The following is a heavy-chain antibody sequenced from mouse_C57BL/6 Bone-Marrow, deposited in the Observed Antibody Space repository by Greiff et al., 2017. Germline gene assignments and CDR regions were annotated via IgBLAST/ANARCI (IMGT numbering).Heavy chain of an antibody. CDR1: GYTFTDYE. D-gene: IGHD2-2*01. CDR3: LIYFGYDAWFAY. V-gene: IGHV1-15*01. J-gene: IGHJ3*01. Sequence: QVQLQQSGAELVRPGASVTLSCKASGYTFTDYEMHWVKQTPVHGLEWIGAIDPETGGTAYNQKFKGKAILTADKSSSTAYMELRSLTSEDSAVYYCLIYFGYDAWFAYWGQGTLVTVSA. CDR2: IDPETGGT.